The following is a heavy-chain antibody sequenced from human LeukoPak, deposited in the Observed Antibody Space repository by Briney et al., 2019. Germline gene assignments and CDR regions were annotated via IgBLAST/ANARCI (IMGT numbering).Heavy chain of an antibody. Sequence: GGSLRLSCAASGFTFSNYWMHWIRQVPGKGLVWVSHIKYDGSATNYADSVKGRFTISRDNAKNTLYLQMNSLRAEDTAVYYCVSASLQIGYTFDYWAQEPLVTVSS. CDR3: VSASLQIGYTFDY. J-gene: IGHJ4*02. V-gene: IGHV3-74*01. CDR1: GFTFSNYW. CDR2: IKYDGSAT. D-gene: IGHD3-16*02.